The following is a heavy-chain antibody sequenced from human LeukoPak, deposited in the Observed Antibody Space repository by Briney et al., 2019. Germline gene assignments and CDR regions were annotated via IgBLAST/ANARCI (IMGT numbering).Heavy chain of an antibody. CDR3: ARGGRGYQAINY. CDR2: ISGSGGST. V-gene: IGHV3-23*01. Sequence: PGGSLRLSCAASGFTFSSYVMSWVRQAPGKGLEWVSAISGSGGSTYYADSVKGRFTISRDNSKNTLYLQMNSPRAEDTAVYYCARGGRGYQAINYWGQGTLVTVSS. J-gene: IGHJ4*02. D-gene: IGHD2-2*01. CDR1: GFTFSSYV.